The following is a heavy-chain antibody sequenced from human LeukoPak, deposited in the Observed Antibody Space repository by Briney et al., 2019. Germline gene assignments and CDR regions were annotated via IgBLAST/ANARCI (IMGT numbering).Heavy chain of an antibody. CDR2: IYPRDGST. J-gene: IGHJ4*02. CDR3: ARDQEAFDY. V-gene: IGHV1-46*01. Sequence: ASVKVSCKASGYSFTSNYIHWVRQAPGQGLEWMGMIYPRDGSTSYAQKFQGRVTVTRDTSSSTVHMELSGLRSEDTAVYYCARDQEAFDYWGQGTLVTVSS. CDR1: GYSFTSNY.